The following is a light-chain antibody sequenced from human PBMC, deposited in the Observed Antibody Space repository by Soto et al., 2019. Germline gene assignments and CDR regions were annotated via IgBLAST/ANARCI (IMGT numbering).Light chain of an antibody. V-gene: IGLV2-14*01. J-gene: IGLJ1*01. CDR1: SSDVGGYNY. CDR2: EVS. Sequence: QSALTQPASVSGSPGQSITISCTGTSSDVGGYNYVSWYQQHPGKAPKLMIYEVSNRPSGVSNRLSGSKSGNTASLTISGLQAEDEADYYCSSYTSSSTLRVFGTGTKLTVL. CDR3: SSYTSSSTLRV.